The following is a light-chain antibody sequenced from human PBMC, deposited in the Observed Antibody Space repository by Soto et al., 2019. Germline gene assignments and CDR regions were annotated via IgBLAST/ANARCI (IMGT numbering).Light chain of an antibody. J-gene: IGKJ5*01. CDR1: QRFGSSN. V-gene: IGKV3-15*01. Sequence: EIVLTQSPGTLSLSPGERGTLSCRASQRFGSSNLAWHQQKPGQAHRLLIYGASTRDTGFPARFSGSGSGTEFTLTISSLQSEDFAVYYCQQYNGGPITFGQGTRLEI. CDR2: GAS. CDR3: QQYNGGPIT.